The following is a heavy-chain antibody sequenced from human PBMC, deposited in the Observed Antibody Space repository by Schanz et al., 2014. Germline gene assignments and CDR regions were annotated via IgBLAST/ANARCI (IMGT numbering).Heavy chain of an antibody. J-gene: IGHJ5*02. CDR3: AKAEYDILTDSYSRLDP. Sequence: QVQLVQSGAEVKKPGASVRVSCKASGYTFTTYAMSWVRQAPGQGLEWVGWISVYTANTKYGQKVQGRVTMTADTSTNTAYMELRSLRSDDTDVYYCAKAEYDILTDSYSRLDPWGQGTLVTVSS. CDR2: ISVYTANT. V-gene: IGHV1-18*01. D-gene: IGHD3-9*01. CDR1: GYTFTTYA.